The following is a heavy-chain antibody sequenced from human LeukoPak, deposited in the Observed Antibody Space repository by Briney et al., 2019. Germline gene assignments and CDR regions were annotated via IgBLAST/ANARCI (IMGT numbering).Heavy chain of an antibody. D-gene: IGHD3-10*01. CDR3: TRDGVWFGELFGYYYYYMDV. V-gene: IGHV3-49*04. CDR1: GFTFGDYA. CDR2: IRSKAYGGTT. J-gene: IGHJ6*03. Sequence: PGGSLRLSCTASGFTFGDYAMSWVRQAPGKGLEWVGFIRSKAYGGTTEYAASVKGRFTISRDDSKSIAYLQMNSLKTEDTAVYYCTRDGVWFGELFGYYYYYMDVWGKGTTVTISS.